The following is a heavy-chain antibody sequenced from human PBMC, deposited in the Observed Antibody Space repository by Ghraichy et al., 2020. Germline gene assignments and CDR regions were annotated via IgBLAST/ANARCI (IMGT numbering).Heavy chain of an antibody. Sequence: SETLSLTCTVSGGSISSSSYYWGWIRQPPGKGLEWIGSIYYSGSTYYNPSLKSRVTISVDTSKNQFSLKLSSVTAADTAVYYCARTWYSSSWHYFDYWGQGTLVTVSS. D-gene: IGHD6-13*01. CDR3: ARTWYSSSWHYFDY. CDR1: GGSISSSSYY. J-gene: IGHJ4*02. CDR2: IYYSGST. V-gene: IGHV4-39*01.